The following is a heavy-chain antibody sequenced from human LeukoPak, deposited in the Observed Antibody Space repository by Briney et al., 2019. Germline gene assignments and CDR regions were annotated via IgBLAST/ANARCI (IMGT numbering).Heavy chain of an antibody. CDR3: ARVGGGYSSSSGRDY. D-gene: IGHD6-6*01. V-gene: IGHV1-46*03. CDR2: IDPSNGRT. Sequence: GTSVKVSCKASGYTFTNYYMHWVRQAPGQGLEWMGIIDPSNGRTSYAQKFQGRVTVTSDTSTNTVFMDWSSLRSDDTAVYYCARVGGGYSSSSGRDYWGQGTLVTVSS. CDR1: GYTFTNYY. J-gene: IGHJ4*02.